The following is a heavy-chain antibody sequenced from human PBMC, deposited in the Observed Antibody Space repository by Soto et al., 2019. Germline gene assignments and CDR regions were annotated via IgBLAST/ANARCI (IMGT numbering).Heavy chain of an antibody. CDR3: ARGRADFWSGYDGP. CDR2: MSPDSGNR. Sequence: QVQLVQSGAEVKKPGASVKVSCKASGYTFTSYDIFWVRQGTGQGLEWMGWMSPDSGNRGYAQKFQGRVTLTRDTSRNTAYMELSSLTSEDTAVYYCARGRADFWSGYDGPWGQGTLVTVSS. CDR1: GYTFTSYD. V-gene: IGHV1-8*01. D-gene: IGHD3-3*01. J-gene: IGHJ5*02.